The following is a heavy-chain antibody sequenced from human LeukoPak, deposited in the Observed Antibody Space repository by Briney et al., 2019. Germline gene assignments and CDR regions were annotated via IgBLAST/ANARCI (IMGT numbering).Heavy chain of an antibody. J-gene: IGHJ4*02. Sequence: PGGSLRLSCAASGFTFSTYAMSWVRQAPGKGLEWVSGINWNGGRTGYADSVKGRFTISRDNAKNSLYLQMNSLRAEDTALYYCARGAAGQRGFDYWGQGTLVTVSS. CDR3: ARGAAGQRGFDY. D-gene: IGHD4/OR15-4a*01. CDR2: INWNGGRT. CDR1: GFTFSTYA. V-gene: IGHV3-20*04.